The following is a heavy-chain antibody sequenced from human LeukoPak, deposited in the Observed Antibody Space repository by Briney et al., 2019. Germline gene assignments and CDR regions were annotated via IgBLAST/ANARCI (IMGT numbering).Heavy chain of an antibody. Sequence: GGSLRLSCAASGFTFSSYAMSWVRQAPGKGLEWISSLSSGRSPSYSDSLEGRLTMSSDNARNTLYLQMDNLRGEDTAMYYCARQLGYCAAGTCYFDSWGHGTQGTVSS. CDR3: ARQLGYCAAGTCYFDS. CDR2: LSSGRSP. CDR1: GFTFSSYA. V-gene: IGHV3-23*05. J-gene: IGHJ4*01. D-gene: IGHD1-1*01.